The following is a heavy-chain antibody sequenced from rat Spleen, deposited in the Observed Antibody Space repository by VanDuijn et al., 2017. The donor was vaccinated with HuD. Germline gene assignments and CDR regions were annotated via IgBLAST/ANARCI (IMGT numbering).Heavy chain of an antibody. V-gene: IGHV5-7*01. J-gene: IGHJ3*01. D-gene: IGHD2-3*01. CDR2: ITYDGSST. CDR3: VRQDTSGYSNWFTY. CDR1: GFTFSDYN. Sequence: EVQLVESGGGLVQPGRSLRLSCAASGFTFSDYNMAWVRQAPRKGLEWVAIITYDGSSTYYRDSVKGRFTVSRDNAKSTLNLQLDSLRSEDTATYYCVRQDTSGYSNWFTYWGQGTLVTVSS.